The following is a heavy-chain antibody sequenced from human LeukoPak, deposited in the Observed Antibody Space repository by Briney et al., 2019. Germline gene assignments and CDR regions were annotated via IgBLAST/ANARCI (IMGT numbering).Heavy chain of an antibody. D-gene: IGHD3-16*01. Sequence: SETLSLTCAVYGGSFSGYYWGWIRQPPGKGLEWIGEINHSGSTSYNPSLKSRVTISVDTSKNQFSLKLSSVTAADTAVYYCARAMNPGGALDVWGKGTTVTVSS. J-gene: IGHJ6*04. V-gene: IGHV4-34*01. CDR3: ARAMNPGGALDV. CDR2: INHSGST. CDR1: GGSFSGYY.